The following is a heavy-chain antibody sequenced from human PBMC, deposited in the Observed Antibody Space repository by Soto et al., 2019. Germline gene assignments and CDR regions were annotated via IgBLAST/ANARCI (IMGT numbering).Heavy chain of an antibody. Sequence: QVQLQESGPGLVGPSGTLSLTCAVSGGSVSSTNWWSWVRQPPGKGLEWIGEIYHSGSTYYNPSLKSRVTISVDKSKNQFSLRLSSVTAADTAVYFCARDRAVSARGSFDYWGQGTLVTVSS. V-gene: IGHV4-4*02. CDR1: GGSVSSTNW. CDR3: ARDRAVSARGSFDY. D-gene: IGHD6-19*01. CDR2: IYHSGST. J-gene: IGHJ4*02.